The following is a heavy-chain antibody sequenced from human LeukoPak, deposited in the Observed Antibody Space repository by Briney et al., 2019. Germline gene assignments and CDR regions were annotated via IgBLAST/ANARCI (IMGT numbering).Heavy chain of an antibody. D-gene: IGHD6-6*01. Sequence: GGSLRLSCAVSGFTFSGFWMSWSRQAPGKGLKWVASINSDGSEGYYADVVKGRFTISRDNAKNSLYLQINGLRAEDTAVYYCARSSYSSSSSVWGQGKIVTVSS. J-gene: IGHJ3*01. V-gene: IGHV3-7*03. CDR1: GFTFSGFW. CDR2: INSDGSEG. CDR3: ARSSYSSSSSV.